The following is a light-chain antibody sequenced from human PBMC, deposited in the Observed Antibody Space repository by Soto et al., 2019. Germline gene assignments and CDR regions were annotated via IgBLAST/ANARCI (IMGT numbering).Light chain of an antibody. V-gene: IGKV3-20*01. Sequence: EIVLTQSPGTLSLSPGERATLSCRASQSVNSDYLAWYQQKPDQGHSDLMYGASNRPTGIPDRFSGSGSGTDFTLTNSRLEPDDFAVYYCQQDDSSPRTFGQGTKVEIK. CDR1: QSVNSDY. CDR2: GAS. J-gene: IGKJ1*01. CDR3: QQDDSSPRT.